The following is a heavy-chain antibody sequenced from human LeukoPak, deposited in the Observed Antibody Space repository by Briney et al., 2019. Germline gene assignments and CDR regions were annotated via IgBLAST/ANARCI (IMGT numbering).Heavy chain of an antibody. J-gene: IGHJ1*01. V-gene: IGHV3-11*06. CDR3: ARKGYYASSGYLGYFQH. Sequence: GGSLILSCAASGFTLSDYYMSWIRQAPGEGLEWVSYISSGSTYIYYADSVKGRFTISRDNGKNSLYLQMNSLRAEDTAVYYCARKGYYASSGYLGYFQHWGQGTLVTVSS. D-gene: IGHD3-22*01. CDR1: GFTLSDYY. CDR2: ISSGSTYI.